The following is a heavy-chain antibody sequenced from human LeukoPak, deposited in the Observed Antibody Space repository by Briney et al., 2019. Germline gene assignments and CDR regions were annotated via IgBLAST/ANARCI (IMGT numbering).Heavy chain of an antibody. V-gene: IGHV3-11*01. CDR1: GFTFSDYH. Sequence: GGSLRLSCAASGFTFSDYHMSWISQAPGKGLEWVSYISSSGSTIYYADSVKGRFTISRDNAKNSLYLQMNSLRAEDTAVYYCASQGYSYGRALTDYWGQGTLVTVSS. CDR3: ASQGYSYGRALTDY. J-gene: IGHJ4*02. D-gene: IGHD5-18*01. CDR2: ISSSGSTI.